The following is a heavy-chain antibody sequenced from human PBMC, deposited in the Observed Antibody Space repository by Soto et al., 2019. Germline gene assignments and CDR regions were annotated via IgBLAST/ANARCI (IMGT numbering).Heavy chain of an antibody. D-gene: IGHD4-17*01. CDR1: GGSISSGGYY. CDR3: ARAGQSRAPERYGDPLYYFDY. CDR2: IYYSGST. J-gene: IGHJ4*02. V-gene: IGHV4-31*03. Sequence: SETLSLTCTVSGGSISSGGYYWSWIRQHPGKGLEWIGYIYYSGSTYYNPSLKSRVTISVDTSKNQFSLKLSSVTAADTAVYYCARAGQSRAPERYGDPLYYFDYWGQGTLVTVSS.